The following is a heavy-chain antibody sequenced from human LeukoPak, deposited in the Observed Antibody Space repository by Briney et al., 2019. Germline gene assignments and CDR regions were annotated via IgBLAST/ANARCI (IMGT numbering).Heavy chain of an antibody. V-gene: IGHV4-39*01. D-gene: IGHD4-23*01. CDR2: IYYSGST. Sequence: SETLSLTCTVSGGSISSSSYYWGWIRQPPGKGLEWIGSIYYSGSTYFNPSLKSRVTISVDTSKNQFSLKLSSVTAADTAVYYCARRIVVTRGFDYWGQGTLVTVSS. J-gene: IGHJ4*02. CDR3: ARRIVVTRGFDY. CDR1: GGSISSSSYY.